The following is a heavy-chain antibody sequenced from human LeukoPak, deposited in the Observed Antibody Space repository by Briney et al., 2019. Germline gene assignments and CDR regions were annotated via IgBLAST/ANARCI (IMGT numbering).Heavy chain of an antibody. V-gene: IGHV3-74*01. Sequence: GGSLRLSCAASGFTCSTYLMHWVRQAPGKGLVWVSRIKSDGSTNYADSVKGRFTISRDNAKNTLSLQMNSLRPEDTGVYYCARAPSEIGGYYPEYLRHWGQGTLVTVSS. CDR1: GFTCSTYL. J-gene: IGHJ1*01. D-gene: IGHD3-10*01. CDR3: ARAPSEIGGYYPEYLRH. CDR2: IKSDGST.